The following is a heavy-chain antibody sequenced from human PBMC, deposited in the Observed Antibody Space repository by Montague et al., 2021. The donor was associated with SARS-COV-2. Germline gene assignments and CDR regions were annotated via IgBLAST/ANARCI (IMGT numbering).Heavy chain of an antibody. J-gene: IGHJ6*03. Sequence: SETLSLTCTVSGGSISSYYWSWIRQPPGKGLEWIGYIYYSGSTNYNPSLKGRVTISVDTSKNQCSLKLSSVTAAATAVYYCARDSRTDFDWLFPDSGSYYYYMDVWGKGTTVTVSS. CDR3: ARDSRTDFDWLFPDSGSYYYYMDV. D-gene: IGHD3-9*01. CDR1: GGSISSYY. CDR2: IYYSGST. V-gene: IGHV4-59*01.